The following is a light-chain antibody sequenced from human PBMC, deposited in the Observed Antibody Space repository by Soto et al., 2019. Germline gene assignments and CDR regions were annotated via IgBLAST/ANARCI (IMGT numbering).Light chain of an antibody. CDR1: QSISRS. J-gene: IGKJ1*01. CDR2: DAS. V-gene: IGKV3-15*01. Sequence: EILLTQSPAILSVSPRERATLSCRASQSISRSLAWYQQKPGQAPRLLISDASTRATGIPARFSGSGSGTEFTLTISSLQSEDFALDYCHQYNSWPPGTFGQGTQVDIK. CDR3: HQYNSWPPGT.